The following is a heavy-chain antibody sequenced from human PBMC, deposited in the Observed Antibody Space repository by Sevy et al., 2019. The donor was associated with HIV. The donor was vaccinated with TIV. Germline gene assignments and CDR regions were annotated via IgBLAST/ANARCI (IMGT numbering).Heavy chain of an antibody. D-gene: IGHD4-17*01. CDR2: ISWDGGST. Sequence: GGSLRLSYAASGFTFDDYAMHWVRQAPGKGLEWVSLISWDGGSTYYADSVKGRFTISRDNSKNSLYLQMNSLRAEDTALYYCAKDFSVTPGLIDIWGQGTMVTVSS. CDR1: GFTFDDYA. J-gene: IGHJ3*02. V-gene: IGHV3-43D*04. CDR3: AKDFSVTPGLIDI.